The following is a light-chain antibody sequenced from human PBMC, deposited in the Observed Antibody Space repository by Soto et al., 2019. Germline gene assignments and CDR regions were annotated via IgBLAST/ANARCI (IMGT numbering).Light chain of an antibody. J-gene: IGKJ4*01. Sequence: DIVMTQSPDSLAASLGERATINCKSSQGVIHTSNNKSYLAWYQQKARQPPELLLYWASARDSGVPDRFSGGGSGTDFTLTISSLQAEDVAVYYCQQYYSTPLTFGGGTKVDI. CDR3: QQYYSTPLT. V-gene: IGKV4-1*01. CDR2: WAS. CDR1: QGVIHTSNNKSY.